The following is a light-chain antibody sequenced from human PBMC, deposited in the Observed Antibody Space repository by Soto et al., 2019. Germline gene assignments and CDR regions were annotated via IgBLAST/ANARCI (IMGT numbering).Light chain of an antibody. CDR3: LQDYNYPLT. J-gene: IGKJ4*01. V-gene: IGKV1-6*01. CDR1: QGIRHY. Sequence: AIPMTQSPSSLSASVGDRVTITCRASQGIRHYLGWYQQKPGKAPKLLIYAASSLQIGVPSRFSGSGSGTDFTLTISSLQPEDFATYYCLQDYNYPLTFGGGTKVEIK. CDR2: AAS.